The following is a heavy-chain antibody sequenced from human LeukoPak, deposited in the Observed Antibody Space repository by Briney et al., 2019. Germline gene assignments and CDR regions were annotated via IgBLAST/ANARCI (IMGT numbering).Heavy chain of an antibody. V-gene: IGHV4-59*01. CDR2: IYYSGST. D-gene: IGHD3-16*02. CDR1: GGSISSYY. CDR3: ARAEQGVWGSYRPKLDY. Sequence: PSETLSLTCTVSGGSISSYYWSWIRQPPGKGLEWIGYIYYSGSTNYNPSLKSRVTISVDTSKNQFSLKLSSVTAADTAVYYCARAEQGVWGSYRPKLDYWGQGTLVTVSS. J-gene: IGHJ4*02.